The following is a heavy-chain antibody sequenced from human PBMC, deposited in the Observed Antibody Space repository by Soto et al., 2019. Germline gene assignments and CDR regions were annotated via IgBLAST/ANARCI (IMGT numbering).Heavy chain of an antibody. D-gene: IGHD4-17*01. CDR2: IYYSGST. CDR1: GGSISSSDYY. CDR3: ARAHYGDYGYGMDV. V-gene: IGHV4-39*07. J-gene: IGHJ6*02. Sequence: SETLSLTCTVSGGSISSSDYYWGWIRQPPGKGLEWIGSIYYSGSTYYNPSLKSRVTISVDTSKNQFSLKLSSVTAADTAVYYCARAHYGDYGYGMDVWGQGTTVTVSS.